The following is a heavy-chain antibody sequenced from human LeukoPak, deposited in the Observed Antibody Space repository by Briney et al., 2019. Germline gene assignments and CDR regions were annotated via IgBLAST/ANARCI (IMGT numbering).Heavy chain of an antibody. CDR1: GGSISSSSYY. J-gene: IGHJ4*02. D-gene: IGHD6-19*01. Sequence: SETLSLTCTVSGGSISSSSYYWGWIRQPPGKGLEWIGSIYYSGSTYYNPSLKSRVTISVDTSKNQFSLKLSSVTAADTAVYYCARVSPGGWYHYFDYWGRGTLVTVSS. V-gene: IGHV4-39*07. CDR3: ARVSPGGWYHYFDY. CDR2: IYYSGST.